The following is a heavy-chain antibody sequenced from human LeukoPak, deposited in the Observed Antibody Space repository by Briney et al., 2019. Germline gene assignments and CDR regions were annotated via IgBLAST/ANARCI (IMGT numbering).Heavy chain of an antibody. J-gene: IGHJ5*02. V-gene: IGHV4-39*01. D-gene: IGHD2-15*01. CDR1: GGSISNRAYY. Sequence: SETLSLTCTVSGGSISNRAYYWAWIRQPPGKGLEWIGSVFYSGSKYSNPSLESRLTISVDTSKNHFSLRLTSVTAADTAMYYCARHSLPGTFTPNNWFDPWGQGTLVTVSS. CDR2: VFYSGSK. CDR3: ARHSLPGTFTPNNWFDP.